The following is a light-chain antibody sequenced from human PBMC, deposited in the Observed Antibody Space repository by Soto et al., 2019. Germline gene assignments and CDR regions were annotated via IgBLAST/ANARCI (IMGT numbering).Light chain of an antibody. J-gene: IGKJ1*01. CDR1: QSVSSSY. CDR3: QQYGSSPRT. V-gene: IGKV3-20*01. CDR2: GAS. Sequence: EIVLTQSPGTLSLSPGERATLSCRASQSVSSSYLAWYQQKPGHAPRLLIYGASSRATGIPDRFSGSGSGTDFTLTISRLEPEDLAVYYCQQYGSSPRTFGQGTQVEIK.